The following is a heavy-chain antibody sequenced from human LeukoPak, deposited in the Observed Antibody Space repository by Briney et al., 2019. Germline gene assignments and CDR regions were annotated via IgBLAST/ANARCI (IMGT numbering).Heavy chain of an antibody. D-gene: IGHD3-10*01. J-gene: IGHJ4*02. Sequence: GGSLRLSCAASGFTVSSNYMSWVRQAPGKGLEWVSVIYSGGSTYYADSVKGRFTISRDNSKNTLYLQMNSLRAEDTAVYYCAKDLWATGSGINYFDYWGQGTLVTVSS. CDR3: AKDLWATGSGINYFDY. CDR1: GFTVSSNY. CDR2: IYSGGST. V-gene: IGHV3-53*01.